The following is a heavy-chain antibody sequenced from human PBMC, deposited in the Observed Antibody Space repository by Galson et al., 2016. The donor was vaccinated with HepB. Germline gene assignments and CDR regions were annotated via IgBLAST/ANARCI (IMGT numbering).Heavy chain of an antibody. V-gene: IGHV3-23*01. CDR1: GFSFDNYP. D-gene: IGHD3/OR15-3a*01. Sequence: SLRLSCAASGFSFDNYPMSWVRQAPGKGLEWVSGISGSGADTYYADSVKGRFTISRDNSKSMLYLQMNNVRAGDTAIYYCATRLGIVPYWGRGTLVTVSS. CDR3: ATRLGIVPY. J-gene: IGHJ4*02. CDR2: ISGSGADT.